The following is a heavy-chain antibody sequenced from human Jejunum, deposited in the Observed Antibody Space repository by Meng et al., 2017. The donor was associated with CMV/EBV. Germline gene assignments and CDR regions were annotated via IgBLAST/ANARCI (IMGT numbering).Heavy chain of an antibody. CDR3: ANPNYYDSNGAY. V-gene: IGHV3-23*01. Sequence: AASGFAFSSYAMGWVRQAPGKGLKWVSSIKGSGDKTYYADSVKGRFTISRDNSKTTLYLQMNSLRADDTAVYYCANPNYYDSNGAYWGQGTLVTVSS. CDR1: GFAFSSYA. CDR2: IKGSGDKT. D-gene: IGHD3-22*01. J-gene: IGHJ4*02.